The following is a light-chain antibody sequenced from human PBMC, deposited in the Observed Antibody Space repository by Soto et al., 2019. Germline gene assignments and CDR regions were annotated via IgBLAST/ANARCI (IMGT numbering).Light chain of an antibody. J-gene: IGKJ5*01. CDR3: QQNYILPIP. CDR2: AAS. CDR1: QTITTS. Sequence: EIKMYQSLSALSASIGDRVTITCRTSQTITTSLNWYRQKPGKAPDLLIYAASSLQSGIPSRFGGRGSGTDFTLTITGLQPEDFATYYCQQNYILPIPFGQGARLEVK. V-gene: IGKV1-39*01.